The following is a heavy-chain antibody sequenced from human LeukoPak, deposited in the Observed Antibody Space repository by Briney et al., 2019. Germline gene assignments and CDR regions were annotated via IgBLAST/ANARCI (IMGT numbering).Heavy chain of an antibody. V-gene: IGHV3-11*04. Sequence: GGSLRLSRAASGFTFSDYYMSWIRQAPGKGLEWVSYISSSGSTIYYADSVKGRFTISRDNAKNSLYLQMNSLRAEDTAVYYCARDSAAKYYDFWSGYYNEYFQHWGQGTLVTVSS. D-gene: IGHD3-3*01. CDR2: ISSSGSTI. J-gene: IGHJ1*01. CDR3: ARDSAAKYYDFWSGYYNEYFQH. CDR1: GFTFSDYY.